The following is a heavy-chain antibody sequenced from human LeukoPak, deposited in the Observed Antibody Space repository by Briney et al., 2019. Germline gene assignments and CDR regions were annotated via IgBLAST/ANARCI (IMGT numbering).Heavy chain of an antibody. J-gene: IGHJ5*02. CDR3: AKDGRSVVVVPAAVAP. Sequence: PGGSLRLSCVASGFTFSSYAMTWVRQAPGKGLEWVSAVSGSGGGAYYADSVKGRFTISRDNSKNMLYLQMNSLRAEDTAVYYCAKDGRSVVVVPAAVAPWGQGTLVTVSS. CDR2: VSGSGGGA. V-gene: IGHV3-23*01. CDR1: GFTFSSYA. D-gene: IGHD2-2*01.